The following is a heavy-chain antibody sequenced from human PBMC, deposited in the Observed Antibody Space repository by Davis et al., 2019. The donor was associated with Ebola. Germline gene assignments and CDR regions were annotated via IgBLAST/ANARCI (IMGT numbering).Heavy chain of an antibody. CDR1: GGSFSGYY. CDR3: ATTPRYSSHGAYFDS. V-gene: IGHV4-34*01. J-gene: IGHJ4*02. D-gene: IGHD4-11*01. CDR2: INHSGST. Sequence: SETLSLTCAVYGGSFSGYYWSWIRQPPGKGLEWIGEINHSGSTNYNPSLKSRVTISVDTSKNQFSLKLSSVTAADTAIYYCATTPRYSSHGAYFDSWGQGTLVTVSS.